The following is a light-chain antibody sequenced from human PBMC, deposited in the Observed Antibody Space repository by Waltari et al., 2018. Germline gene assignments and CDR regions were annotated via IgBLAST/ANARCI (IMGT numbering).Light chain of an antibody. Sequence: QSVLTQPPSASGTPGQRVTIFCSGSTSNIGSNYVYWYQHPPGTAPKVLIYRNNQGPSGVPDRFSGSKSDTSASLAISGLRSEDDAHYYCAVWDDSLSGWVFGGGTKVTVL. V-gene: IGLV1-47*01. J-gene: IGLJ3*02. CDR3: AVWDDSLSGWV. CDR2: RNN. CDR1: TSNIGSNY.